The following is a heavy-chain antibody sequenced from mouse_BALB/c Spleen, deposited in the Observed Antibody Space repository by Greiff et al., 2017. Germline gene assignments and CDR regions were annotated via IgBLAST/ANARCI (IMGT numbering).Heavy chain of an antibody. CDR2: ISCYNGAT. J-gene: IGHJ4*01. Sequence: LVKTGASVKISCKASGYSFTGYYMHWVKQSHGKSLEWIGYISCYNGATSYNQKFKGKATFTADTSSNTAYMQLSSLTSEDSAVYYCARSGNFYAMDYWGQGTSVTVSS. CDR3: ARSGNFYAMDY. D-gene: IGHD2-1*01. CDR1: GYSFTGYY. V-gene: IGHV1S34*01.